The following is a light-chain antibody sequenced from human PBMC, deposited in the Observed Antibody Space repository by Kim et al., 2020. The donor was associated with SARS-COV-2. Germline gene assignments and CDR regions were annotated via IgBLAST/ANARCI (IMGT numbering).Light chain of an antibody. CDR2: SNN. V-gene: IGLV1-44*01. CDR3: AAWDDSLHGYV. Sequence: GQRVNISCSGSNSNIGSNAVNWYQQLPGTTPKLLIYSNNQRPSGVPDRFSGSKSGTSASLAISGLQSEDEADYYCAAWDDSLHGYVFGSVTKVAVL. J-gene: IGLJ1*01. CDR1: NSNIGSNA.